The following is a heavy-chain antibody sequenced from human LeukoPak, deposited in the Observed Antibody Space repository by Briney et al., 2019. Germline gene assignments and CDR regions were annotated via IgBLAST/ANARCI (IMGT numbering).Heavy chain of an antibody. CDR3: ANSGWSPKA. CDR2: INWNGGST. Sequence: PGGSLRLSCAASGFTFDDYGMSWVRQAPGKGLEWVSGINWNGGSTGYADSVKGRFTISRDNSKNTLYLQMNSLRAEDTAVYSCANSGWSPKAWGQGTLVTVSS. V-gene: IGHV3-20*04. J-gene: IGHJ5*02. CDR1: GFTFDDYG. D-gene: IGHD6-19*01.